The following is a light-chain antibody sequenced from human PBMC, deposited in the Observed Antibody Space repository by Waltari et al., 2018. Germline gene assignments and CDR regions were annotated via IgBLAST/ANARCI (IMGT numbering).Light chain of an antibody. CDR2: NVN. CDR3: SSYTTTGSTLL. J-gene: IGLJ2*01. V-gene: IGLV2-18*02. CDR1: SSDVGGYNR. Sequence: QSALTQPPSVSGSPGQSVTIPCTGSSSDVGGYNRASWYQQPPGAAPKLIIYNVNFRPSGVPDRFSGSKSGYTASLTISGLQAEDEANYYCSSYTTTGSTLLFGGGTELTVL.